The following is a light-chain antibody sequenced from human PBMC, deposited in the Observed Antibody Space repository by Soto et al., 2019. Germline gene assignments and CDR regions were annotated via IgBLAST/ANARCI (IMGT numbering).Light chain of an antibody. J-gene: IGLJ3*02. CDR2: LEGSGSY. CDR1: SGHSSYI. CDR3: ETWDTNTLV. V-gene: IGLV4-60*02. Sequence: QSVLTQSSSASASLGSSVKLTCTLSSGHSSYIIAWHQQQPRKAPRYLMKLEGSGSYNKGSGVPDRFSGSSSGADRYLTISNLHFEDEADYYCETWDTNTLVFGGGTKLTVL.